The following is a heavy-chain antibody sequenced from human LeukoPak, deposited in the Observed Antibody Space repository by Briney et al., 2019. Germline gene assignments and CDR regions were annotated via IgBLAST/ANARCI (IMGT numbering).Heavy chain of an antibody. Sequence: GGSLRLSCAASGFTFSSYWMSWVRQVPGKGLEWVANIKQDGSEKYYVDSVKGRFTISRDNAKNSLYLQMNSLRAEGTAVYYCARDLVRGLVDYWGQGTLVTVSS. J-gene: IGHJ4*02. V-gene: IGHV3-7*01. CDR3: ARDLVRGLVDY. CDR1: GFTFSSYW. CDR2: IKQDGSEK. D-gene: IGHD2-21*01.